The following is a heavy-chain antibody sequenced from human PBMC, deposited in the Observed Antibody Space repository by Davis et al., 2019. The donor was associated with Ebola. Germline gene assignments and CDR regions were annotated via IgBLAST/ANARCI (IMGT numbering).Heavy chain of an antibody. V-gene: IGHV4-34*01. CDR3: ARGAARYSGYDFTYYYYGMDV. J-gene: IGHJ6*02. CDR2: INHSGST. CDR1: GGSFSGYY. Sequence: PGGSLRLSCAVYGGSFSGYYWSWIRQPPGKGLEWIGEINHSGSTKYNPSLTSRVTISVDTSKNQFSLKLSSVTAADTAVYYCARGAARYSGYDFTYYYYGMDVWGQGTTVTVSS. D-gene: IGHD5-12*01.